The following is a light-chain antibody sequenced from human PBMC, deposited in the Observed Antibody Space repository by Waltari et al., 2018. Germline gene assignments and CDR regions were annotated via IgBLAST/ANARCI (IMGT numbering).Light chain of an antibody. J-gene: IGLJ1*01. CDR2: DVN. CDR3: KSFTTRATYV. CDR1: SSDIGSYDH. V-gene: IGLV2-14*03. Sequence: QSALTQPASVSGSLGQSITISCTGSSSDIGSYDHVSWYQQHPGKAPKVIIFDVNYRPSGVSNRFSGSKAGITASLTISGLQAEDEADYFCKSFTTRATYVFGSGTRVTV.